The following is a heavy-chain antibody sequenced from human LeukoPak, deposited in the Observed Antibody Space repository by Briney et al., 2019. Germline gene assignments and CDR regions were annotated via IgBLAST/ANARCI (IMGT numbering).Heavy chain of an antibody. CDR2: IKQDGSEK. J-gene: IGHJ4*02. V-gene: IGHV3-7*01. D-gene: IGHD1-26*01. Sequence: GGSLRLSCAASGFTFSTYWMTWARQAPGKGLEWVANIKQDGSEKHYMDSVKGRFTISRDNAKNSLYLQMNSLRAEDTAVYYCARDKWTPDYWGQGTLVTVSS. CDR3: ARDKWTPDY. CDR1: GFTFSTYW.